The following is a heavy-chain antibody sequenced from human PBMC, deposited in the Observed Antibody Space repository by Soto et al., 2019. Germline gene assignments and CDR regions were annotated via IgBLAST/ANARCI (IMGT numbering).Heavy chain of an antibody. J-gene: IGHJ3*02. CDR2: IWYDGSNK. V-gene: IGHV3-33*01. D-gene: IGHD5-12*01. CDR1: GFTFSSYG. Sequence: QVQLVESGGGVVQPGRSLRLSCAASGFTFSSYGMHWVRQAPGKGLERVAVIWYDGSNKYYADSVKGRFTISRDNSKNTLYLQMTSLRAEDTAVYYCARADSGYWGSDAFDIWGQGTMVTVSS. CDR3: ARADSGYWGSDAFDI.